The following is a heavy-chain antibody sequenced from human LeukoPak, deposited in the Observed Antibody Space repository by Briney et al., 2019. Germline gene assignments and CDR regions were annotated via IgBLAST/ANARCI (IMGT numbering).Heavy chain of an antibody. D-gene: IGHD2/OR15-2a*01. CDR2: IIPILGIA. CDR3: ARHPPLWAENNNWFDP. V-gene: IGHV1-69*02. J-gene: IGHJ5*02. CDR1: GGTFSSYT. Sequence: SVKVSCKASGGTFSSYTISWVRQAPGQGLEWMGRIIPILGIANYAQKFQGRVTITADKSTSTAYMELSSLRSEDTAVYYCARHPPLWAENNNWFDPWGQGTLVTVSS.